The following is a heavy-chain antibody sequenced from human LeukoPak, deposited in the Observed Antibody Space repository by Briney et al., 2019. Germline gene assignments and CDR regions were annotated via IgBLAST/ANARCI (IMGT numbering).Heavy chain of an antibody. CDR1: GYSFTSYW. J-gene: IGHJ4*02. V-gene: IGHV5-51*01. CDR2: IYLGDSDT. CDR3: ARQAAYYYDSSGYYYAGY. D-gene: IGHD3-22*01. Sequence: GESLKISCKGSGYSFTSYWIGWVRQMPGKGLEWMGIIYLGDSDTRYSPSFQGQVTISADKSISTAYLQWSSLKASDTAMYYCARQAAYYYDSSGYYYAGYWGQGTLVTVSS.